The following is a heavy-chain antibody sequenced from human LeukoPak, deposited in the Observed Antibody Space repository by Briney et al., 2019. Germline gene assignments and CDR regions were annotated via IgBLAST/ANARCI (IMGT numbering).Heavy chain of an antibody. CDR1: GGSFSGYY. D-gene: IGHD3-22*01. CDR2: XXXXXXX. Sequence: SETXXLTCAVYGGSFSGYYWXXIRQPPGKXXXXXXXXXXXXXXNSNPSLKSRVTISXXTXKNQFSLKLSSXTAXXTAVYYCAXVHRAKYYYDSSGYYPRPGYFDYWGQGTLVTVSS. V-gene: IGHV4-34*01. CDR3: AXVHRAKYYYDSSGYYPRPGYFDY. J-gene: IGHJ4*02.